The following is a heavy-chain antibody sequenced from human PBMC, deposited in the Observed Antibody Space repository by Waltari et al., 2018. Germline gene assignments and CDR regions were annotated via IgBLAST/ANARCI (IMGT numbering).Heavy chain of an antibody. CDR3: ARRGYMDV. V-gene: IGHV4-34*01. Sequence: VQLQQWGAGMLKPSETLSLTCAVQGWSFRGYYWSWIRQPPGKGLEWIGEINHSGSTNYNPSLKSRVTISVDTSKNQFSLKLSSVTAADTAVYYCARRGYMDVWGKGTTVTVSS. CDR2: INHSGST. J-gene: IGHJ6*03. CDR1: GWSFRGYY.